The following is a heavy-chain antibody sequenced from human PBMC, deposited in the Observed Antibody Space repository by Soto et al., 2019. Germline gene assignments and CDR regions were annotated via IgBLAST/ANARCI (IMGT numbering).Heavy chain of an antibody. CDR3: TRDLIILVVPAAHDY. Sequence: EVQLVESGGGLVQPGGSLRLSCAASGFTFSNYWMSWVRQAPGKGLERVANIKQDGSEKYYVDSVKGRFTVSRDNAKNSLYLQMNSLRAEDTAAYYCTRDLIILVVPAAHDYWGQGTVVTVSS. V-gene: IGHV3-7*01. CDR1: GFTFSNYW. CDR2: IKQDGSEK. D-gene: IGHD2-2*01. J-gene: IGHJ4*02.